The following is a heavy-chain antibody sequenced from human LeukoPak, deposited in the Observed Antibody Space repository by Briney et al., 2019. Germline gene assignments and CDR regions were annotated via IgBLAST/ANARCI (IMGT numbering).Heavy chain of an antibody. J-gene: IGHJ4*02. CDR1: GYSISSGCY. D-gene: IGHD7-27*01. Sequence: SETLSLTCAVSGYSISSGCYWGWIRQPPGKGLEWIGSIYHSGSTYYNPSLKSRVTISVDTSKNQFSLKLSSVTAADTAVYYCASLGQGDYWGQGTLVTVSS. CDR2: IYHSGST. V-gene: IGHV4-38-2*01. CDR3: ASLGQGDY.